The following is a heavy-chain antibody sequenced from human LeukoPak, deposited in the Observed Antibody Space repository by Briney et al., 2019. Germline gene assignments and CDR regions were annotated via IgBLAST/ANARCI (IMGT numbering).Heavy chain of an antibody. Sequence: GGSLRLSCAASGFTFSSYSMNWVRQAPGKGLEWVSSISSSSSYIYYADSVKGRFTISRDNAKNTLYLQMNSLRAEDTAVYYCAKDSSGWYPHYYMDVWGKGTTVTISS. D-gene: IGHD6-19*01. CDR2: ISSSSSYI. CDR3: AKDSSGWYPHYYMDV. J-gene: IGHJ6*03. CDR1: GFTFSSYS. V-gene: IGHV3-21*04.